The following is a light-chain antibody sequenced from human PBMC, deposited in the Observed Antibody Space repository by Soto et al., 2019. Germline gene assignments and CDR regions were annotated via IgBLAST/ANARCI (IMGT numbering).Light chain of an antibody. J-gene: IGLJ1*01. CDR2: DVT. Sequence: QSALTQSPSASGSPGQSVTISCPGTSSDIGGYNSVSWYQQHPGKAPKVMIYDVTKRPSGVPDRFSGSKSGNTASLTVSALQAADEADYYRSSYTDRKNLVFGTGTKVTVL. CDR3: SSYTDRKNLV. CDR1: SSDIGGYNS. V-gene: IGLV2-8*01.